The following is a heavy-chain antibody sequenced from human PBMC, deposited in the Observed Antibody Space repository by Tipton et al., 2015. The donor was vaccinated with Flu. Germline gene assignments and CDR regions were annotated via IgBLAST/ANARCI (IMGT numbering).Heavy chain of an antibody. CDR1: GFTFDDHA. V-gene: IGHV3-9*01. CDR3: AKDSAFSGIAPLFHS. Sequence: SLRLSCAASGFTFDDHAMHWVRQVPGKSPEWVSGISWNSGNIEYADSVKGRLTISRDNAKNSLYLQMKSLRSEDTALYYCAKDSAFSGIAPLFHSWGQGTLVTVSS. J-gene: IGHJ4*02. CDR2: ISWNSGNI. D-gene: IGHD6-25*01.